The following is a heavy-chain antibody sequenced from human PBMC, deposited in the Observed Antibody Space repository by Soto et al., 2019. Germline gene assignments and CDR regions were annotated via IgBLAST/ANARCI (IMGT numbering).Heavy chain of an antibody. CDR3: ARGPPYGIDV. CDR1: GFTFGSYW. Sequence: GGSLRLSCAASGFTFGSYWMNWVRQAPGKGLVWVSRIDSDGSSTTYADSVKGRFTTSRDNAKNTLYLQMSSLRVEDTAVYYCARGPPYGIDVRGQGPTVTVSS. V-gene: IGHV3-74*01. CDR2: IDSDGSST. J-gene: IGHJ6*02.